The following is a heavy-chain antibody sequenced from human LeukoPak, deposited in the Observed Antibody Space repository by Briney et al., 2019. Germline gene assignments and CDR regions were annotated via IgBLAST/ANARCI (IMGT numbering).Heavy chain of an antibody. V-gene: IGHV1-2*02. CDR1: GGTFSSYA. Sequence: ASVKVSCKASGGTFSSYAINWVRQAPGQGLEWMGWINPNSGGTNYAQKFQGRVTMTRDTSISTAYMELSRLRSDDTAVYYCARGYSYGYYYFDYWGQGTLVTVSS. D-gene: IGHD5-18*01. CDR3: ARGYSYGYYYFDY. CDR2: INPNSGGT. J-gene: IGHJ4*02.